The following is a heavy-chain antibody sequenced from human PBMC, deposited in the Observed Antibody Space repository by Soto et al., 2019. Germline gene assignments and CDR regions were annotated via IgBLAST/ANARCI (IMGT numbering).Heavy chain of an antibody. Sequence: QVQLQQWGAGLLKPSETLSLTCAVYGGSFSGYYWTWVRQPPGTGLEWIGEINHSGSTNYNPCLKSPVTMSVDTSKNQSALELTSVTAAETAVDYCARDKITGLFDYWGQGTLVTVSS. V-gene: IGHV4-34*01. CDR2: INHSGST. CDR1: GGSFSGYY. J-gene: IGHJ4*02. D-gene: IGHD2-8*02. CDR3: ARDKITGLFDY.